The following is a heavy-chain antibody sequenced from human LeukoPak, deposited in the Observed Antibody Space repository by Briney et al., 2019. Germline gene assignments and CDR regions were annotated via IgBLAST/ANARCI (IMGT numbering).Heavy chain of an antibody. CDR2: INAYKGNT. D-gene: IGHD1-14*01. CDR3: ARMSGSQFDY. V-gene: IGHV1-18*01. J-gene: IGHJ4*02. Sequence: ASVKVSCKASGYTFTNYGISWVRQAPGQGLEWMGWINAYKGNTHYAQKLQDRVTMTTDTSTSTAYMELRSLRSDDTAVYYCARMSGSQFDYWGQGTLVTVSS. CDR1: GYTFTNYG.